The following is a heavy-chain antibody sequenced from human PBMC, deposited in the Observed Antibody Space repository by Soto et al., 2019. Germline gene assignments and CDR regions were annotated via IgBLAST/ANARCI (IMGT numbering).Heavy chain of an antibody. CDR2: ISAYNGNT. Sequence: QVQLVQSGAAVKKPGASVKVSCKASGYTFTSYGISWVRQAPGQGLEWMGWISAYNGNTNYAQKLQGRVTMTTDTSTSTAYMELRSLRSDDTAVYYCARDSARYCSGGSCYSGYWGQGTLVTVSS. CDR1: GYTFTSYG. D-gene: IGHD2-15*01. V-gene: IGHV1-18*01. CDR3: ARDSARYCSGGSCYSGY. J-gene: IGHJ4*02.